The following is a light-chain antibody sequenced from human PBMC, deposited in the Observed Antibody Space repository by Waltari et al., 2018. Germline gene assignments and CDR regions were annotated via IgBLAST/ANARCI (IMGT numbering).Light chain of an antibody. J-gene: IGKJ1*01. CDR3: QQGHSTPRT. CDR1: QSITTY. Sequence: DSQMTQSPSSLSASVGDRVPITCRARQSITTYLNWYQQKPGTAPKLLIYAASSLQRGVPSRFSGSGSGTDFTLTISSLQPEDFATYYCQQGHSTPRTFGQGTKVEIK. V-gene: IGKV1-39*01. CDR2: AAS.